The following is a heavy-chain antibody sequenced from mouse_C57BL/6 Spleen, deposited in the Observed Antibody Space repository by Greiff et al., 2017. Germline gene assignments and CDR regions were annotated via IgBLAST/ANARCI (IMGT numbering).Heavy chain of an antibody. V-gene: IGHV1-64*01. CDR2: IHPNSGST. J-gene: IGHJ1*03. D-gene: IGHD3-3*01. CDR1: GYTFTSYW. Sequence: VQLQQPGAELVKPGASVKLSCKASGYTFTSYWMHWVKQRPGQGLEWIGMIHPNSGSTNYNEKFKSKATLTVDKSSSTAYMQLSSLTSEDSAVYYCARGQGREGYFDVWGTGTTVTVSS. CDR3: ARGQGREGYFDV.